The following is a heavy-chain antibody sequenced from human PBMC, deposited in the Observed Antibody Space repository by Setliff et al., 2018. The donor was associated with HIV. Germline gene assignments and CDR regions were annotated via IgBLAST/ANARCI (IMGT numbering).Heavy chain of an antibody. Sequence: PGGSLRLSCAASGFTFRNYNFNWVRQAPGRGLEWVSSISIGSGAAIYYAESVQGRFTVSRDNSKNSLYLQMNSLRVEDTAVYYCARDDYDISTGYYPDWGQGTLVTVSS. J-gene: IGHJ4*02. D-gene: IGHD3-9*01. CDR2: ISIGSGAAI. CDR1: GFTFRNYN. V-gene: IGHV3-21*01. CDR3: ARDDYDISTGYYPD.